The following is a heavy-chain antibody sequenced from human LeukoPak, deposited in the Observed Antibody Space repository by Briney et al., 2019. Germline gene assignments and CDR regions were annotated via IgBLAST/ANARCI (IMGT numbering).Heavy chain of an antibody. Sequence: GGSLRLSCAASGFTFSNYAMTWVRQAPGKGLEWVSAISGGGGSTYYADSVKGRFSISRDNSKNTLYLQMNSLRAEDTAVYYCAKGCGSYCYYGMDVWGLGTTVTVFS. CDR1: GFTFSNYA. J-gene: IGHJ6*02. CDR2: ISGGGGST. V-gene: IGHV3-23*01. CDR3: AKGCGSYCYYGMDV. D-gene: IGHD1-26*01.